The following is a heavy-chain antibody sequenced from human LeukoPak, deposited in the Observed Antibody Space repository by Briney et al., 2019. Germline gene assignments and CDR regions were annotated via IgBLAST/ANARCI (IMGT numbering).Heavy chain of an antibody. CDR1: GGSISSYY. V-gene: IGHV4-59*01. Sequence: SETLSLTCTVSGGSISSYYWSWIRQPPGKGLEWIGYIYYSGSTNYNPSLKSRVTISVDTSKNQFSLQLSSVTAADTAVYYCARAYSYGPPNWFDPWGQGTLVTVSS. D-gene: IGHD5-18*01. J-gene: IGHJ5*02. CDR3: ARAYSYGPPNWFDP. CDR2: IYYSGST.